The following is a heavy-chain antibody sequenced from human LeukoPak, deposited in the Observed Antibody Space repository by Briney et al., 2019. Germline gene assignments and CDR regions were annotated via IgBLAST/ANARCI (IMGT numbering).Heavy chain of an antibody. V-gene: IGHV1-18*01. CDR3: ASGATYCSSSSCSLRDYFDY. Sequence: ASVKVSCKASGYTFTSYGISWVRQAPGQGLEWMGWISAYNGNTNYAQKLQGRVTMTTDTSTSTAYMELRSLRSDDTAVYYCASGATYCSSSSCSLRDYFDYWGQGTLVTVSS. D-gene: IGHD2-15*01. CDR1: GYTFTSYG. CDR2: ISAYNGNT. J-gene: IGHJ4*02.